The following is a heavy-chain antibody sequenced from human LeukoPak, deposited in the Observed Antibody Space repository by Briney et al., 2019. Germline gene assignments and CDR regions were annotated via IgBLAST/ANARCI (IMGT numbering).Heavy chain of an antibody. CDR3: ARGQWLVPFDY. CDR2: IYTSGST. J-gene: IGHJ4*02. Sequence: PSETLSLTCTVSGGSISTYYWSWIRQPAGKGLEWIGRIYTSGSTNYNPSLQSRVTMSVDTSKNQFSLKLSSVTAADTAVYYCARGQWLVPFDYWGQGTLVTVSS. D-gene: IGHD6-19*01. V-gene: IGHV4-4*07. CDR1: GGSISTYY.